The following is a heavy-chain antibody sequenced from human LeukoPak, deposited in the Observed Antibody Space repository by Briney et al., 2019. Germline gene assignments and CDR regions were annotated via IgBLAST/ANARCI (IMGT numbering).Heavy chain of an antibody. D-gene: IGHD6-13*01. Sequence: GAPLKGSCATSGYTFTDYGINWGRHGTGQELEWMGWIDAYNGNTNYAQKVQDRVTMTTDRSTNTVYMELRSLTSDDTAFYYCARRGYSSTWNVFYLDYWGQGTLVTVSS. CDR1: GYTFTDYG. J-gene: IGHJ4*02. CDR3: ARRGYSSTWNVFYLDY. CDR2: IDAYNGNT. V-gene: IGHV1-18*01.